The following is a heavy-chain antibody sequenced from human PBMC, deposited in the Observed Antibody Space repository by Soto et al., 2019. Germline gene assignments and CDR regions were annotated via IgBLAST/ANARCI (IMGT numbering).Heavy chain of an antibody. V-gene: IGHV3-21*06. CDR2: LSSTTNYI. CDR3: SYDTFGDKDF. Sequence: GGSLRLSCAASGFTFTRYSMNWVSQAPGKGLEWVSSLSSTTNYIYYGDSMKGRFTISRDNAKNSLYLEMNSLRAEDTAVYYCSYDTFGDKDFWGQGTPVTVSS. D-gene: IGHD3-9*01. J-gene: IGHJ4*02. CDR1: GFTFTRYS.